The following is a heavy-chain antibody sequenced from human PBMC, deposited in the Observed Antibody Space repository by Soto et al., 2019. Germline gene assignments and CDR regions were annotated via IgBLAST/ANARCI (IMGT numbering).Heavy chain of an antibody. J-gene: IGHJ4*02. CDR2: INHLETT. V-gene: IGHV4-30-2*01. CDR1: GASITYGAYS. D-gene: IGHD3-10*01. Sequence: SETLSLTCTVSGASITYGAYSWSWIRQPPGKGLEWIGYINHLETTFYNPSFESRITLSIDRTKNQFSLNLKSMSAADRAVYFCARGGGFDSFDYWGQGILVTVSS. CDR3: ARGGGFDSFDY.